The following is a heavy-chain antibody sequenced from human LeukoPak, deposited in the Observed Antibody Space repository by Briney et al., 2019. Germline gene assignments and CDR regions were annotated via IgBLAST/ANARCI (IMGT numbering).Heavy chain of an antibody. V-gene: IGHV4-59*08. CDR1: GGSISSYY. J-gene: IGHJ3*02. D-gene: IGHD1-14*01. CDR3: ARQGTDAFDI. Sequence: PSETLSLTCTVSGGSISSYYWSWIRQPPGQGLEWIGYIYYSGSTNYNPSLKSRVTISVDTSKNQFSLKLSSVTAAGTAVYYCARQGTDAFDIWGQGTMVTVSS. CDR2: IYYSGST.